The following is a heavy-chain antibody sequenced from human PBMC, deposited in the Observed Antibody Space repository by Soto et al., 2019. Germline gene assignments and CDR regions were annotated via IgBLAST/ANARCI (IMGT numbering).Heavy chain of an antibody. J-gene: IGHJ4*02. CDR3: ASLRYFDRTIDY. CDR1: GFTFSSYW. CDR2: IKQDGSEK. D-gene: IGHD3-9*01. V-gene: IGHV3-7*05. Sequence: PWGSLRLSCAASGFTFSSYWMSWVRQAPGKGLEWVANIKQDGSEKYYVDSVKGRFTISRDNAKNSLYLQMNSLRAEDTAVYYCASLRYFDRTIDYWGQGTLVTVSS.